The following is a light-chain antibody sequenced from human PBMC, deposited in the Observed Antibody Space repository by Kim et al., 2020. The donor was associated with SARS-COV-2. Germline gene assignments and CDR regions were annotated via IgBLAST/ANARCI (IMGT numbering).Light chain of an antibody. V-gene: IGLV2-14*01. CDR2: DVS. CDR1: SSDVGVYNY. Sequence: QSALTQPASVSGSPGQSITISCTGTSSDVGVYNYVSWYQQHPGKAPKLMIYDVSKRPSGVSNRFSGSKSGNTASLTISGLQAEDEADYYCSSYTSSSTYFLGSGTKVTVL. CDR3: SSYTSSSTYF. J-gene: IGLJ1*01.